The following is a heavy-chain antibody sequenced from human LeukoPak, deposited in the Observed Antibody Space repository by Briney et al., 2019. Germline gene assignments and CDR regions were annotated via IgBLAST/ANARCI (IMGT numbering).Heavy chain of an antibody. Sequence: NPSETLSLTCTVSGGSISGSSYCWGWIRQPPGKGLEWIGSIYYSGSTYYNPSLKSRVTISVDTSKNQFSLKLNSVTATDTAVYYCARRGYDFWTGSSYYFDYWDQGTLVTVSS. CDR3: ARRGYDFWTGSSYYFDY. V-gene: IGHV4-39*01. D-gene: IGHD3/OR15-3a*01. CDR2: IYYSGST. J-gene: IGHJ4*02. CDR1: GGSISGSSYC.